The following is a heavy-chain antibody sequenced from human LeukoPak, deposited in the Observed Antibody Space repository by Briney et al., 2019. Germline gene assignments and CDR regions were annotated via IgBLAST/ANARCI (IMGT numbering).Heavy chain of an antibody. Sequence: PGGSLRLSCAASGFIFSSYSMNWVRQAPGKGLEWVSSISSSSSYIYYADSVKGRFTISRDNAKNSLYLQMNSLRAEDTAVYYCAKGWNYYGSGSYYIAWGQGTLVTVSS. V-gene: IGHV3-21*04. CDR2: ISSSSSYI. CDR1: GFIFSSYS. D-gene: IGHD3-10*01. J-gene: IGHJ5*02. CDR3: AKGWNYYGSGSYYIA.